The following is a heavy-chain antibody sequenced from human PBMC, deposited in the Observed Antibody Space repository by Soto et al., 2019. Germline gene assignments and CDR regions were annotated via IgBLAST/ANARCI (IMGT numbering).Heavy chain of an antibody. CDR2: INYSRNT. CDR1: GGSISSSSYY. Sequence: PSETLSLTCTVSGGSISSSSYYWGWIRQPPGKGLEWIGSINYSRNTNYNPSLKSRVAISGDTSKNQFSLKLSSVTAADTAVYYCARTVIGGFDYWGQGTLVTVSS. V-gene: IGHV4-39*07. D-gene: IGHD3-16*02. CDR3: ARTVIGGFDY. J-gene: IGHJ4*02.